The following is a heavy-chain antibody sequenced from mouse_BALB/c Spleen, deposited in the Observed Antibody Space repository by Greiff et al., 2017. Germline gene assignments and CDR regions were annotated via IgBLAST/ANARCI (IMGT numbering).Heavy chain of an antibody. CDR1: GFTFSSYA. CDR2: ISSGGST. V-gene: IGHV5-6-5*01. D-gene: IGHD2-3*01. CDR3: ARGWLLRGFAY. J-gene: IGHJ3*01. Sequence: EVKLVESGGGLVKPGGSLKLSCAASGFTFSSYAMSWVRQTPEKRLEWVASISSGGSTYYPDSVKGRFTISRDNARNILYLQMSSLRSEDTAMYYCARGWLLRGFAYWGQGTLVTVSA.